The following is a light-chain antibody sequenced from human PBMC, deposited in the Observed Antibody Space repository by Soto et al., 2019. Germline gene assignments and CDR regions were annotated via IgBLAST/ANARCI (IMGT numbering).Light chain of an antibody. J-gene: IGLJ2*01. CDR2: DNN. CDR1: SSNIGAGYA. V-gene: IGLV1-40*01. CDR3: QSYDTSLSGTV. Sequence: QPVLTQPPSVSGAPGQRVTISCTGRSSNIGAGYAVHWYQQLPGAAPKLLIHDNNERPSGVPDRFPGSKSGTSASLAITGLQAEDEADYYCQSYDTSLSGTVFGGGTQLTVL.